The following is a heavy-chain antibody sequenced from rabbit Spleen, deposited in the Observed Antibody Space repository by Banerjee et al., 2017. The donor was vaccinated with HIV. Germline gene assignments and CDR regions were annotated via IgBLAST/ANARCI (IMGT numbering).Heavy chain of an antibody. CDR3: ATDRGISYYVVFGL. D-gene: IGHD8-1*01. V-gene: IGHV1S40*01. J-gene: IGHJ4*01. CDR1: GFSFSGAYD. CDR2: IYAGSSDRT. Sequence: EESGGDLVKPGASLTLTCTPSGFSFSGAYDMCWVRQAPGKGLEWIACIYAGSSDRTYYASWAKGRFTISKTSSTTVTLQMTSLTAADTATYFCATDRGISYYVVFGLWGPGTLVTVS.